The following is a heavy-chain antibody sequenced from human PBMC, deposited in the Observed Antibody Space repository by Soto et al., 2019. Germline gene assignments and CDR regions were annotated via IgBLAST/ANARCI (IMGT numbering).Heavy chain of an antibody. CDR2: IYYSGST. CDR3: ARLVFAVGTTTGGSRSGLDF. Sequence: PGKGLVWIGSIYYSGSTYYNPSLKSRVTISVDTSKNQFSLKLSSVTAADTAVYYCARLVFAVGTTTGGSRSGLDFPGQ. J-gene: IGHJ6*02. V-gene: IGHV4-39*01. D-gene: IGHD1-26*01.